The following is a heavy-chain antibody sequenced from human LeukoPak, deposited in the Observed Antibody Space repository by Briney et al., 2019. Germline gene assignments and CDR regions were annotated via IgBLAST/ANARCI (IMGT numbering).Heavy chain of an antibody. CDR1: GGSISSSSYY. V-gene: IGHV4-39*01. D-gene: IGHD1-26*01. CDR2: IYYSGST. J-gene: IGHJ4*02. CDR3: ARHSELPTPYFDY. Sequence: SETLSLTCTVSGGSISSSSYYWGWIRQPPGKGLEWIGSIYYSGSTYYNPSLKSRVTISVDTSKNQFSLKLSSVTAADTAVYYCARHSELPTPYFDYWGQGTLVTVSS.